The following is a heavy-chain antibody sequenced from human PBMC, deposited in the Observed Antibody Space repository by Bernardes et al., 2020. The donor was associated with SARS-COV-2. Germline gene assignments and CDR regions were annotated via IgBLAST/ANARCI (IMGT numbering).Heavy chain of an antibody. CDR1: GYTFTSYG. J-gene: IGHJ5*02. V-gene: IGHV1-18*01. Sequence: ASVKVSCKASGYTFTSYGISWVRQAPGQGLEWMGWISAYNGNTNYAQKLQGRVTMTTDTSTSTAYMELSSLRSDDTAVYYCARVGPDSGSYRTDSKYNWFDPWCQGTLVTVSS. D-gene: IGHD1-26*01. CDR2: ISAYNGNT. CDR3: ARVGPDSGSYRTDSKYNWFDP.